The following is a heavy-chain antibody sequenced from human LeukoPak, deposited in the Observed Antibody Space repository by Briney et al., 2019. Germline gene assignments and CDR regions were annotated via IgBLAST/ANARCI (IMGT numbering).Heavy chain of an antibody. CDR3: AKVTGDYLAHYYYGMDV. CDR2: INGSGGST. CDR1: GFTFSSHD. J-gene: IGHJ6*02. V-gene: IGHV3-23*01. Sequence: GGSLRLSCAASGFTFSSHDMSWVRQAPGKGLEWVSAINGSGGSTYYADSVKGRFTIYRDNSKNTLYLQVNSLRADDTAVYYCAKVTGDYLAHYYYGMDVWGQGTTVTVSS. D-gene: IGHD4-17*01.